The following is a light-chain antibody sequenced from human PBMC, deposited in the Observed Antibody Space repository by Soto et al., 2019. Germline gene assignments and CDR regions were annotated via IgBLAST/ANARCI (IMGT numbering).Light chain of an antibody. CDR2: GAS. J-gene: IGKJ1*01. V-gene: IGKV3-15*01. CDR3: QQYDDWPRT. Sequence: EIVMTQSPGNLSLSPGERATLSCRASQTLSRNYLAWYQQKPGQAPRLLIYGASTRATGIPARFSGSGSGTEFTLAISSLQSEDFAVYYCQQYDDWPRTFGQGTKLEIK. CDR1: QTLSRN.